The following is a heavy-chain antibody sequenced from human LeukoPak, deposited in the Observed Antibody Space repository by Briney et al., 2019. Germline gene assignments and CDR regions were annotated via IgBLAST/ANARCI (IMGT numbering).Heavy chain of an antibody. D-gene: IGHD5-12*01. J-gene: IGHJ4*02. Sequence: GGSLRLSCVASGFIFSNYSMNWVRQAPGKGLEWVSYISSSGTAIYYADSVKGRFTIFRDNANKSLYLQMNSLRAEDTAVYYCAREGYGFDYWGQGTLVTVSS. CDR1: GFIFSNYS. V-gene: IGHV3-48*01. CDR2: ISSSGTAI. CDR3: AREGYGFDY.